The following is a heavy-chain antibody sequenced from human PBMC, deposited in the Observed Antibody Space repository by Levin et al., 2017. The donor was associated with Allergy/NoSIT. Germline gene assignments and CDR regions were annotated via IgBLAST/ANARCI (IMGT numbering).Heavy chain of an antibody. D-gene: IGHD6-13*01. CDR2: ISGSGGST. Sequence: GGSLRLSCAASGFTFSSYAMSWVRQAPGKGLEWVSAISGSGGSTYYADSVKGRFTISRDNSKNTLYLQMNSLRAEDTAVYYCAKDSMSFHFSSSWFDPWDYWGQGTLVTVSS. CDR1: GFTFSSYA. CDR3: AKDSMSFHFSSSWFDPWDY. J-gene: IGHJ4*02. V-gene: IGHV3-23*01.